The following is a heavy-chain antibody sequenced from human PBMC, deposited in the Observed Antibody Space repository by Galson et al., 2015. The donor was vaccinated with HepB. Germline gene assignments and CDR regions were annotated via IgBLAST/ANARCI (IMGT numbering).Heavy chain of an antibody. V-gene: IGHV3-48*02. D-gene: IGHD3-10*01. CDR1: AFSFGSYG. CDR2: IGPSGSDR. Sequence: SCAASAFSFGSYGMNWFRQAPGKGPEWISYIGPSGSDRKYADSVKGRFTISRDNAKNSLYLEMNSLRDEDTAVYYCARDPYGAGNYWGQGTLVTVSS. CDR3: ARDPYGAGNY. J-gene: IGHJ4*02.